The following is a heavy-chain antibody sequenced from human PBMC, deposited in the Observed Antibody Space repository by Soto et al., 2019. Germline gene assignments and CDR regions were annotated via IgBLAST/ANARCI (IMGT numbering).Heavy chain of an antibody. CDR1: GGSFSGYY. D-gene: IGHD6-19*01. J-gene: IGHJ6*02. CDR2: INHSGRT. Sequence: SETLSLTCAVYGGSFSGYYWNWIRQHPGKGLEWIGEINHSGRTNYNPSLKSRVTISVDTSKNQFSLKLSSVTAADTAVYYCARGRLAVAGPKYYYYGREVWGQGTTVTVSS. V-gene: IGHV4-34*01. CDR3: ARGRLAVAGPKYYYYGREV.